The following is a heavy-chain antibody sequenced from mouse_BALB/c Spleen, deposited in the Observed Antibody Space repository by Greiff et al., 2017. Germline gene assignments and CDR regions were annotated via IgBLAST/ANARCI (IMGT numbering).Heavy chain of an antibody. J-gene: IGHJ4*01. D-gene: IGHD2-3*01. CDR2: IWSGGST. Sequence: VKLQESGPGLVQPSQSLSITCTVSGFSLTSYGVHWVRQSPGKGLEWLGVIWSGGSTDYNAAFISRLSISKDNSKSQFFFKMNSLQANDTAIYYCARIYDGPMDYWGQGTSVTVSS. V-gene: IGHV2-2*02. CDR1: GFSLTSYG. CDR3: ARIYDGPMDY.